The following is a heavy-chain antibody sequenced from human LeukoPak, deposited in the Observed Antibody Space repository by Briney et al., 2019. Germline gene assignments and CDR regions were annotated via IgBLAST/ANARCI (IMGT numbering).Heavy chain of an antibody. J-gene: IGHJ6*02. CDR2: ISAYNGNT. D-gene: IGHD3-10*01. CDR1: GYTFTSYG. CDR3: ARDSFYYGSGLEGGYYGMDV. V-gene: IGHV1-18*01. Sequence: GASVKVSCKASGYTFTSYGISWVRQAPGQGLEWMGWISAYNGNTNYAQKLQGRVTMTTDTSTSTAYMELRSLRSDDTAVYYCARDSFYYGSGLEGGYYGMDVWGQGTTVTVSS.